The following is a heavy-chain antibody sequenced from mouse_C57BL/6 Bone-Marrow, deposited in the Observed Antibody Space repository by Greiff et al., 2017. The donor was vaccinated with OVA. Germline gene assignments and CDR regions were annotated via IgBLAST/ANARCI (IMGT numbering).Heavy chain of an antibody. CDR2: IRLKSDNYAT. CDR3: TGCRDDDEGFAY. D-gene: IGHD2-4*01. V-gene: IGHV6-3*01. CDR1: GFTFSNYW. Sequence: EVQGVESGGGLVQPGGSMKLSCVASGFTFSNYWMNWVRQSPEKGLEWVAQIRLKSDNYATHYAESVKGRFTISRDDSKSSVYLQMNNLRAEDTGIYYCTGCRDDDEGFAYWGQGTLVTVSA. J-gene: IGHJ3*01.